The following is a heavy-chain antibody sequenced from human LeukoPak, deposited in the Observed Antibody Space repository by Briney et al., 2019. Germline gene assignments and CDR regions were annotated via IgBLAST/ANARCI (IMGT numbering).Heavy chain of an antibody. J-gene: IGHJ4*02. D-gene: IGHD6-13*01. CDR3: ASHRRSAAGRPNLVVY. V-gene: IGHV3-48*01. CDR1: GFTFSSYS. CDR2: ISFSSRTI. Sequence: GGSLRLSCAASGFTFSSYSMNWVRQAPGKGLEWLSYISFSSRTIYYADSVKGRFTISRDNAKNSLYLQINSLRADDTAVYYCASHRRSAAGRPNLVVYWGQGTLVTVSS.